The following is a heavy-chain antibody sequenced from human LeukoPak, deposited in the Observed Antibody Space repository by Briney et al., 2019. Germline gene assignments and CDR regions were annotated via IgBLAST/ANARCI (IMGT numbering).Heavy chain of an antibody. CDR2: IYTSGST. Sequence: SETLSLTCIVSGGSISSYYWSWIRQPAGKGLEWIGRIYTSGSTNYNPSLKSRVTMSVDTSKNQFSLKLSSVTAADTAVYYCARDIVVVPAAITGWFDPWGQGTLVTVSS. J-gene: IGHJ5*02. D-gene: IGHD2-2*01. CDR3: ARDIVVVPAAITGWFDP. CDR1: GGSISSYY. V-gene: IGHV4-4*07.